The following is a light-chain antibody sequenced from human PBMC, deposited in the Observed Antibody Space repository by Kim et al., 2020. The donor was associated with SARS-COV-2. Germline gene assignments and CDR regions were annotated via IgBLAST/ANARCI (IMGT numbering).Light chain of an antibody. Sequence: QMSIISSSASTANVGNNHVIWYQQLPGTAPKLLIYGNNQRPSGVSDRFSGSQSGTSASLAICGLQSEDEADYHCAAWDDSLNDWVFGGGTQLTVL. J-gene: IGLJ3*02. V-gene: IGLV1-44*01. CDR2: GNN. CDR3: AAWDDSLNDWV. CDR1: TANVGNNH.